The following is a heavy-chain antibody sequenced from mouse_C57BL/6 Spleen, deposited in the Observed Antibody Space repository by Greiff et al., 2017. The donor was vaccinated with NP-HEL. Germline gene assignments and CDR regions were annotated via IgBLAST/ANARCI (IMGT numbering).Heavy chain of an antibody. D-gene: IGHD1-1*01. V-gene: IGHV1-22*01. CDR2: INPNNGGT. Sequence: VQLQQSGPELVKPGASVKMSCKASGYTFTDYNMHWVKQSHGKSLEWIGYINPNNGGTSYNQKFKGKATLTVNKSSSTAYMELRSLTSEDSAVYYCARGGGYYGSSPFAYWGQGTLVTVSA. CDR3: ARGGGYYGSSPFAY. CDR1: GYTFTDYN. J-gene: IGHJ3*01.